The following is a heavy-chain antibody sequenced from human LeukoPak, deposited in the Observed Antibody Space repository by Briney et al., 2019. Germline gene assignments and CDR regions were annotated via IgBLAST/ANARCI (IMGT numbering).Heavy chain of an antibody. V-gene: IGHV1-69*04. CDR3: ARERKYSSSSGDAFDI. D-gene: IGHD6-6*01. J-gene: IGHJ3*02. CDR2: IIPILGIA. Sequence: SVKVSCKASGGTFSSYAISWVRQAPGQGLEWMGRIIPILGIANYAQKFQGRVTITADKSTSTAYMELSSLRSEDTAVYYCARERKYSSSSGDAFDIWGQGTMVTVSS. CDR1: GGTFSSYA.